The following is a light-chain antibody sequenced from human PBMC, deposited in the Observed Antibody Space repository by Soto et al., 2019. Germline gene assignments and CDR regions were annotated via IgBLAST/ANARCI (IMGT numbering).Light chain of an antibody. J-gene: IGLJ1*01. CDR2: DVS. CDR3: SSYTSSSTPFV. V-gene: IGLV2-14*01. CDR1: RSEFGGYNY. Sequence: QSGLSEPGPVSGSPTQSITISCSGPRSEFGGYNYVSWYQQHPCKAPKLMIYDVSNRPSGFSNRFSGSKSGNTASLTISGLQAEDEADYYCSSYTSSSTPFVFGTGT.